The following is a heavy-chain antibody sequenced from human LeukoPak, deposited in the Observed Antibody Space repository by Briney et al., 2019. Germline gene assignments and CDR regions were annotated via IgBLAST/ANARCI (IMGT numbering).Heavy chain of an antibody. CDR3: ASGYSGYDLNY. V-gene: IGHV1-2*02. D-gene: IGHD5-12*01. CDR2: TNPKSGDT. CDR1: DFRDYY. J-gene: IGHJ4*02. Sequence: ASVKVSCKTSDFRDYYMNWVRQAPGQGLEWLGWTNPKSGDTDYAQKFQGRVTMTRDTSINTAYMELSGLKPDDTAIYYCASGYSGYDLNYWGQGTQVTVSS.